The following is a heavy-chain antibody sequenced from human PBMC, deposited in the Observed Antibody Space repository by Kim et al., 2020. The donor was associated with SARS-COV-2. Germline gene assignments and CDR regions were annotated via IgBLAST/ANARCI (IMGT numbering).Heavy chain of an antibody. CDR3: ARAKSGGRSTFDY. J-gene: IGHJ4*02. D-gene: IGHD1-1*01. V-gene: IGHV4-4*07. Sequence: YNPSLKSRVTMSVDTSKNQFSLKLSSVTAADTAVYYCARAKSGGRSTFDYWGQGTLVTVSS.